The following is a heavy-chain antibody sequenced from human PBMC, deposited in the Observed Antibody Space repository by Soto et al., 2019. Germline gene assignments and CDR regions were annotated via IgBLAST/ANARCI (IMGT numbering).Heavy chain of an antibody. V-gene: IGHV3-23*01. J-gene: IGHJ4*02. D-gene: IGHD6-13*01. CDR2: ISGSGGST. Sequence: GGSMRLSCAASGFTFSSYAMSWVRQAPGKGLEWVSAISGSGGSTYYADSVKGRFTISRDNSKNTLYLQMNSLRAEDTAVYYCAKDTSGQQLGLFDYWGQGTLVTVSS. CDR3: AKDTSGQQLGLFDY. CDR1: GFTFSSYA.